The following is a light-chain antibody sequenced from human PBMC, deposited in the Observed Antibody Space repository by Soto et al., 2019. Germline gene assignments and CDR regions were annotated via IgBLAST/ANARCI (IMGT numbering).Light chain of an antibody. CDR3: QSYDSRLTGAV. J-gene: IGLJ7*01. CDR2: GNT. CDR1: TSNIGAGYD. V-gene: IGLV1-40*01. Sequence: QSVLTQSPSVSGAPGQRVTISCTGGTSNIGAGYDVNWYQHLPGTAPKVVIYGNTNRPSGVPDRFSGSKSSTSASLAITGLQADDEAEYYCQSYDSRLTGAVFGGGTQLTVL.